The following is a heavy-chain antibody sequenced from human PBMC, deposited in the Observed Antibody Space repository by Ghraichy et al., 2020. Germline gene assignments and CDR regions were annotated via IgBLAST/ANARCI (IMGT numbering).Heavy chain of an antibody. J-gene: IGHJ4*02. D-gene: IGHD3-3*02. CDR1: GFTFSNYV. Sequence: GGSLRLSCAASGFTFSNYVMSWVRQAPGKGLQWVSSISGSGVGGGSTYYADSAKGRFTISRDNSKNTLYLQMNSLRAEDTAVYYCAKDLRPGRGSFASYVFFDCWGQGTLVTVSS. CDR2: ISGSGVGGGST. CDR3: AKDLRPGRGSFASYVFFDC. V-gene: IGHV3-23*01.